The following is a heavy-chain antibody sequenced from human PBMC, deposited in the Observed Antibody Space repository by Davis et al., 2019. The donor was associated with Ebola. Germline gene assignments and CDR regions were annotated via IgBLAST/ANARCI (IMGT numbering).Heavy chain of an antibody. CDR1: GFTFDDYA. V-gene: IGHV3-9*01. CDR2: ISWNSGSI. CDR3: AKEYYYYYGMDV. J-gene: IGHJ6*04. Sequence: SLKISCAASGFTFDDYAMHWVRQAPGKGLERVSGISWNSGSIGYADSVKGRFTISRDNAKNSLYLQMNSLRAEDTALYYCAKEYYYYYGMDVWGKGTTVTVSS.